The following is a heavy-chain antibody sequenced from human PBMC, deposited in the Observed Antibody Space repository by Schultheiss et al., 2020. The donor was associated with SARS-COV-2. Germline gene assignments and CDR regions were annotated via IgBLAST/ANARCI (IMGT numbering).Heavy chain of an antibody. J-gene: IGHJ4*02. CDR2: INHSGST. CDR3: ARAGITIFGVVTHFDY. CDR1: GGSFSGYY. Sequence: SETLSLTCAVYGGSFSGYYWSWIRQPPGKGLEWIGEINHSGSTNYNPSLKSRVTISVDTSRNQFSLKVNSATAADTAVYYCARAGITIFGVVTHFDYWGQGTLVTVSS. D-gene: IGHD3-3*01. V-gene: IGHV4-34*01.